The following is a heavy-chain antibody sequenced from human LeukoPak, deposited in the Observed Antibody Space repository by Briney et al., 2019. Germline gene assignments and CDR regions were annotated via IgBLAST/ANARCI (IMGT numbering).Heavy chain of an antibody. D-gene: IGHD3-3*01. Sequence: GGSLRLSCAASGFTFSSYAMHWVRQAPGKGLEWVSVIYSGGSTYYADSVKGRFTISRDNSKNTLYLQMNSLRAEDTAVYYCARDLGDFWSGYYTDYWGQGTLVTVSS. CDR2: IYSGGST. V-gene: IGHV3-66*01. J-gene: IGHJ4*02. CDR3: ARDLGDFWSGYYTDY. CDR1: GFTFSSYA.